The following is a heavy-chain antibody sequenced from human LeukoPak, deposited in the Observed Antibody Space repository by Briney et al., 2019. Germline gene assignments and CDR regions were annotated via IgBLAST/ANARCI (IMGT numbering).Heavy chain of an antibody. V-gene: IGHV4-59*01. CDR1: GGSISSYY. CDR3: ARDPDGGNSFDY. J-gene: IGHJ4*02. Sequence: SETLSLTCTVSGGSISSYYWSWIRQPPGKGLEWIGYIYYSGSINYNPSLKSRVTISVDTSKNQFSLKLSSVTAADTAVYYCARDPDGGNSFDYWGQGTLVTVSS. D-gene: IGHD4-23*01. CDR2: IYYSGSI.